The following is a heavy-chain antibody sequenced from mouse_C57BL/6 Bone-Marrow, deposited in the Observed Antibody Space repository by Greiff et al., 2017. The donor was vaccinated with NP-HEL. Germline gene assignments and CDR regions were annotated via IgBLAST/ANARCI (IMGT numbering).Heavy chain of an antibody. D-gene: IGHD2-4*01. V-gene: IGHV1-81*01. CDR1: GYTFTSYG. CDR3: ARRGLRRGPWFAY. CDR2: IYPRSGNT. J-gene: IGHJ3*01. Sequence: QVQLQQSGAELARPGASVKLSCKASGYTFTSYGISWVKQRTGQGLEWIGEIYPRSGNTYYNEKFKGKATLTADKSSSTADMELRSLTSEDSAVYFCARRGLRRGPWFAYWGQGTLVTVSA.